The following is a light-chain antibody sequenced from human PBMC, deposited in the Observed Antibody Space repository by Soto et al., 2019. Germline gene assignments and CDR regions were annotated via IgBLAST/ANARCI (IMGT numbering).Light chain of an antibody. CDR1: QGISSR. CDR3: QQADSFPLT. V-gene: IGKV1-12*01. Sequence: DIQMTQSPSSVSASVGDRVTITCRASQGISSRLAWYQQKPAKAPKILIYAASTLQGEVPSRFTGSGSGTDFTLTITSLQPEDSATYYCQQADSFPLTFGGGTKVEIK. J-gene: IGKJ4*01. CDR2: AAS.